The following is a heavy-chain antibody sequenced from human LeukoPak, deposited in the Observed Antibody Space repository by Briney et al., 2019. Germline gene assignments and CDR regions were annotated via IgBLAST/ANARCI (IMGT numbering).Heavy chain of an antibody. CDR1: GFTFSNFA. J-gene: IGHJ6*02. V-gene: IGHV3-30-3*01. CDR3: ARVRGGRSWYYYGMDV. CDR2: ISYDGDNE. Sequence: GGSLRLSCVASGFTFSNFAMHWVRQAPGKGLEWVAVISYDGDNEYYADSVKGQFTISRDSSKDRLYLQMNSLRPEDTAMYYCARVRGGRSWYYYGMDVWGRGTTVTVSS. D-gene: IGHD3-16*01.